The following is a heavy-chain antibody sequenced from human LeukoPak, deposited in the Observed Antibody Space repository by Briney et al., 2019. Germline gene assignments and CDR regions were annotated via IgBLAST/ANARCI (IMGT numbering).Heavy chain of an antibody. V-gene: IGHV1-46*01. CDR3: ARGDCSSTSCYTYYYYYGMDV. D-gene: IGHD2-2*02. CDR1: GYTFTSYY. J-gene: IGHJ6*02. Sequence: ASVTVSCKASGYTFTSYYMHWVRQAPGQGLEWMGLINPSGGSTSYAQKFQGRVTMTRDTSTSTVYMELSSLRSEDTAVYYCARGDCSSTSCYTYYYYYGMDVWGQGTTVTVSS. CDR2: INPSGGST.